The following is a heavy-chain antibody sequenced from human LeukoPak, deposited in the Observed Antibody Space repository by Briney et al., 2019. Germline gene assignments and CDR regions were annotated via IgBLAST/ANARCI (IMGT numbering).Heavy chain of an antibody. CDR2: ISAYNGNT. CDR1: GYTFTSYG. J-gene: IGHJ5*02. D-gene: IGHD3-3*01. Sequence: PRASVKVSCKASGYTFTSYGISWVRQAPGQGLEWMGWISAYNGNTNYAQKLQGRVTMTTDTSTSTAYMELRSLRSDDTAVYYCARSVPDYDFWSGYYSPHNNWFDPWGQGTLVTVSS. V-gene: IGHV1-18*01. CDR3: ARSVPDYDFWSGYYSPHNNWFDP.